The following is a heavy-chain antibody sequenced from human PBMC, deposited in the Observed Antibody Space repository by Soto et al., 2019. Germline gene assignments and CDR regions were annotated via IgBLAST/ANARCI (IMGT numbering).Heavy chain of an antibody. J-gene: IGHJ4*02. CDR1: GYTFTANY. V-gene: IGHV1-2*02. Sequence: VKVSCKASGYTFTANYIHWVRQAPGQGLEWMGWINPNSGDTNYAQEFQGRVTMTRDTSINTAYMELSRLRSDDTAVYYCARFDGHSYPLGGDYRGQGPLVTVSS. D-gene: IGHD5-18*01. CDR3: ARFDGHSYPLGGDY. CDR2: INPNSGDT.